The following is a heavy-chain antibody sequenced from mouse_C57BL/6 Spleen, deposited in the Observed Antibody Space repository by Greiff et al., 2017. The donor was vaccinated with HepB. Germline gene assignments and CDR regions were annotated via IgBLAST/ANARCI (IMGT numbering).Heavy chain of an antibody. Sequence: QVQLQQPGAELVMPGASVKLSCKASGYTFTSYWMHWVKQRPGQGLEWIGEIDPSDSYTNYNQKFKGKSTLTVDKSSSTAYMQLSSLTSEDSAVYYCARSRGYGSFDYWGQCTTLTVSS. CDR2: IDPSDSYT. CDR1: GYTFTSYW. D-gene: IGHD1-1*01. CDR3: ARSRGYGSFDY. J-gene: IGHJ2*01. V-gene: IGHV1-69*01.